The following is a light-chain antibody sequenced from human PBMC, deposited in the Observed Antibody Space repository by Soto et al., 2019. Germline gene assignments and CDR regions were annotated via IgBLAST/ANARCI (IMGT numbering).Light chain of an antibody. CDR3: QQDYSTPLT. V-gene: IGKV4-1*01. CDR1: PSVLYRSNNKNY. Sequence: DIVMTQSPDSLAVSPGERATINCKSSPSVLYRSNNKNYLAWYQQNPGQPPKLLIYWASNRESGVPDRFSGSGAGTDFTLSISSLQAEDVAVYYCQQDYSTPLTFGGGTKVEIK. CDR2: WAS. J-gene: IGKJ4*01.